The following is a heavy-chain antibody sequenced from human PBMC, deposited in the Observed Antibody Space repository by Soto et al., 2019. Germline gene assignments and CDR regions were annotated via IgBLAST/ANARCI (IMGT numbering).Heavy chain of an antibody. CDR2: IIPFFGTA. CDR3: ARGPPSLNTIVVAPFDF. Sequence: SLKVSCKASGGTCSNLAISWVLQAPGQGLEWMGGIIPFFGTANYAEKFQGRVTITADGSTSTAYMDLSSLRSDDTAVYYCARGPPSLNTIVVAPFDFWGQGTPFTVSS. J-gene: IGHJ4*02. V-gene: IGHV1-69*13. D-gene: IGHD3-22*01. CDR1: GGTCSNLA.